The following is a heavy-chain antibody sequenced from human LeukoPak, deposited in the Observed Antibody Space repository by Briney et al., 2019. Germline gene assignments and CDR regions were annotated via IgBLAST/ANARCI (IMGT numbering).Heavy chain of an antibody. D-gene: IGHD3-22*01. CDR1: GFTFSSYG. CDR3: AKEGRDDSSDYFDY. J-gene: IGHJ4*02. Sequence: GGSLRLSCAASGFTFSSYGMHWVRQAPGKGLEWVAVISYDGSNKYYADSVKGRFTISRDNSKNTLYLQMNSLRAEDTAVYYCAKEGRDDSSDYFDYWGQGTLVTVSS. V-gene: IGHV3-30*18. CDR2: ISYDGSNK.